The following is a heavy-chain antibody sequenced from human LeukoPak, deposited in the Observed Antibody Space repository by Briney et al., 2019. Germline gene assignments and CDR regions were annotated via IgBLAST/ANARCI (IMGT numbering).Heavy chain of an antibody. V-gene: IGHV1-18*01. CDR2: ISTYTGNT. J-gene: IGHJ4*02. Sequence: ASVKVSCKTSGYIFAIYDISWVRQALGQGLEWMGWISTYTGNTEYAQKFKGRVTMTTDTSTNTAYMDLRSLTPDDTAVYFCARDCSSTNCDQPFDFWGQGTLVTVSS. CDR3: ARDCSSTNCDQPFDF. CDR1: GYIFAIYD. D-gene: IGHD2-2*01.